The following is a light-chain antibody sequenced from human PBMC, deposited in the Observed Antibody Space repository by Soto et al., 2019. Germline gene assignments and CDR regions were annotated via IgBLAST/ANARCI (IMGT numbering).Light chain of an antibody. Sequence: DIQMTQSPSSLSASVGDRVTITCRASQSITTYLNWYRQKPGKAPKLLIYAASSLQSGVPLRFSGSGSETEFTLSISSLQPEDFATYFCQQIYSAPLTFGGGTKVEIK. CDR2: AAS. V-gene: IGKV1-39*01. J-gene: IGKJ4*01. CDR3: QQIYSAPLT. CDR1: QSITTY.